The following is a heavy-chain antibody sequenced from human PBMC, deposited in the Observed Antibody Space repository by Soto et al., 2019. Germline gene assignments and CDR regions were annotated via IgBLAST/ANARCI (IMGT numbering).Heavy chain of an antibody. V-gene: IGHV4-4*02. Sequence: SETLSLTCAVSGGSIGSSNWWSWVRQPPGKGLEWIGEIYHSGSTNYNPSLKSRVTISVDKSKNQFSLKLSSVTAADTAVYYCARFPSIAARPDAFDIWGQGTMVTVSS. J-gene: IGHJ3*02. D-gene: IGHD6-6*01. CDR1: GGSIGSSNW. CDR3: ARFPSIAARPDAFDI. CDR2: IYHSGST.